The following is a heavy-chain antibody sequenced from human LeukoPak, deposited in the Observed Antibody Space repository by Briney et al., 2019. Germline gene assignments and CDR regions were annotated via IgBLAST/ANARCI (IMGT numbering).Heavy chain of an antibody. D-gene: IGHD6-13*01. V-gene: IGHV3-21*01. CDR1: GFTFSSYS. CDR2: ISSSSYI. Sequence: GGSLRLSCAASGFTFSSYSMNWVRQAPGKGLEWVSSISSSSYICYADSVKGRFTISRDNAKNSLYLQMNSLRAEDTAVYYCARHRLAQLVSGAYYYYGMDVWGQGTTVTVSS. CDR3: ARHRLAQLVSGAYYYYGMDV. J-gene: IGHJ6*02.